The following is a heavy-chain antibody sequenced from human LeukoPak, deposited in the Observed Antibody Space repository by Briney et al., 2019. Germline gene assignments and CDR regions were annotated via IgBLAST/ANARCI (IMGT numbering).Heavy chain of an antibody. CDR3: AKYRHYYDSSGYGY. J-gene: IGHJ4*02. D-gene: IGHD3-22*01. Sequence: PGGSLRLSCAASGFTFSSYAMSWARQAPGKGLEWVSAISGSGGSTYYADSVKGRFTISRDNSKNTLYLQMNSLRAEDTAVYYCAKYRHYYDSSGYGYWGQGTLVTVSS. CDR1: GFTFSSYA. V-gene: IGHV3-23*01. CDR2: ISGSGGST.